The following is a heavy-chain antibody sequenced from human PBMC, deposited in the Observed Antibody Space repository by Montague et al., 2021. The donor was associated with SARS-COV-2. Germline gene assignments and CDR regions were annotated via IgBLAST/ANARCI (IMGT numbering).Heavy chain of an antibody. D-gene: IGHD2-2*01. Sequence: SETLSLTCAVYGGSFSGYYWSWIRQPPGKGLEWIGEINHSGSTNYNPSLKSRVTISVDTSKNQFSLKLSSVTAADTAVYYCARARQDVVVPTLGIGAYYYYCYMDVRGKGTTVTVSS. J-gene: IGHJ6*03. CDR2: INHSGST. CDR3: ARARQDVVVPTLGIGAYYYYCYMDV. V-gene: IGHV4-34*01. CDR1: GGSFSGYY.